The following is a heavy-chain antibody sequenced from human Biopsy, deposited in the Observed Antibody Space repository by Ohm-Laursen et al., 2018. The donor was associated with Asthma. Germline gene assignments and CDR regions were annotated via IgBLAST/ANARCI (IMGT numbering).Heavy chain of an antibody. J-gene: IGHJ4*02. V-gene: IGHV1-69*13. Sequence: GASVKVSCKVSGGTSSSNSINWVRQAPGQGLEWMGRIIPIFGPTNYAQKFQGRVTISADDSTSTAYMELSSLSSEDTALYYCARGPEYVRSSGALDYWGQGTLVTVSS. CDR3: ARGPEYVRSSGALDY. D-gene: IGHD2-2*01. CDR2: IIPIFGPT. CDR1: GGTSSSNS.